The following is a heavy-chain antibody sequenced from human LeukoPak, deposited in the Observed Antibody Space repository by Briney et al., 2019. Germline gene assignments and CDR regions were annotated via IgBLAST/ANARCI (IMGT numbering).Heavy chain of an antibody. V-gene: IGHV4-59*01. D-gene: IGHD6-19*01. Sequence: SETLALTCTVSGGSISNYYWSWIRQPPGKGLEWIGYIYYSGNTNYNPSLKSRVTISVDTSKNQFSLKLSSVTAADTAVYYCARGVAGPYYYYYMDVWGRGTTVTVSS. CDR1: GGSISNYY. J-gene: IGHJ6*03. CDR2: IYYSGNT. CDR3: ARGVAGPYYYYYMDV.